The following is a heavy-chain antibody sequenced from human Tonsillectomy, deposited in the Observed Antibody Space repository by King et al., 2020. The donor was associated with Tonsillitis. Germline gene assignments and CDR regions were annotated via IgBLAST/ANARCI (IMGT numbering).Heavy chain of an antibody. CDR3: ARVPYYLDSSGYLASWAFDI. CDR1: GYSFTSYW. CDR2: IYPGDSNT. V-gene: IGHV5-51*01. J-gene: IGHJ3*02. Sequence: AQLVQSGAEVKKPGESLKISCKGSGYSFTSYWIGWVRQMPGKGLEWMGIIYPGDSNTRFSPSFQGQVTISVDKSISTAYLQWSSLKASDTAMYYCARVPYYLDSSGYLASWAFDIWGQGTIVTVSS. D-gene: IGHD3-22*01.